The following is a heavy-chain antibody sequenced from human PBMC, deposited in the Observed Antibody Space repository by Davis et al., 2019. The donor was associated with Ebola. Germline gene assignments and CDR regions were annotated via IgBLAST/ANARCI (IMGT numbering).Heavy chain of an antibody. CDR3: AREAVWRFDP. Sequence: GESLKISCAASGFSFSSHWMSLVRQAPGKGLEWVANIRQDGSEKHYVDSVKGRFTISRDNAKNSLYLQMNSLRAEDTAVYYCAREAVWRFDPWGQGTLVTVSS. CDR1: GFSFSSHW. V-gene: IGHV3-7*03. D-gene: IGHD3-16*01. CDR2: IRQDGSEK. J-gene: IGHJ5*02.